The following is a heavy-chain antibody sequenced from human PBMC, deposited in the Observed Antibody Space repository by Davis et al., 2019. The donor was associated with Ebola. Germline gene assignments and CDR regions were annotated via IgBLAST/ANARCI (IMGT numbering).Heavy chain of an antibody. CDR3: ARRAARFLEGGWFDP. V-gene: IGHV5-51*01. CDR1: GYSFTSYW. Sequence: GESLKISCKGSGYSFTSYWIGWVRQMPGKGLEWMGIIYPGDSDTRYSPSFQGQVTISADKSISTAYLQWSSLKASDTAMYYCARRAARFLEGGWFDPWGQGTLVTVSS. J-gene: IGHJ5*02. CDR2: IYPGDSDT. D-gene: IGHD3-3*01.